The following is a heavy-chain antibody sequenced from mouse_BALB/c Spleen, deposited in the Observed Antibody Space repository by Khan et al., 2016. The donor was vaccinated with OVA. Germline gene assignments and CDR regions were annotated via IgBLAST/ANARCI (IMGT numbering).Heavy chain of an antibody. J-gene: IGHJ3*01. CDR2: IWRVGST. CDR1: GFSLSSYG. Sequence: VQLKQSGPGLVQPSQSLSITCTVSGFSLSSYGVHWVRQSPGKGLEWLGVIWRVGSTDFNAAFISRLSISKDNSKSQVFFKMNSLQTNASSIDHCAKGGRPFAYWGQGTLVTVSA. D-gene: IGHD2-12*01. V-gene: IGHV2-2*02. CDR3: AKGGRPFAY.